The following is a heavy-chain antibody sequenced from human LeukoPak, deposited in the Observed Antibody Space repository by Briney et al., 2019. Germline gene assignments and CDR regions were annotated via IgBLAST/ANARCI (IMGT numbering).Heavy chain of an antibody. CDR1: GYSINRGYY. Sequence: SETLSLTCTVSGYSINRGYYWGWIRQPPGKGPEWIGSIYHSGSTYYNPSLKSRVTISVDTSKNQFSLKLSSVTAADTAVYYCASHSNWAYFDYWGQGALVTVSS. D-gene: IGHD7-27*01. CDR3: ASHSNWAYFDY. J-gene: IGHJ4*02. CDR2: IYHSGST. V-gene: IGHV4-38-2*02.